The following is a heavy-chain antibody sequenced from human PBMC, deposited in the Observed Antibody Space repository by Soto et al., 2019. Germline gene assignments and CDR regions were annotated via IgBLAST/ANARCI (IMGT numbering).Heavy chain of an antibody. CDR2: IDPSDSYT. CDR1: GYSFTSYW. D-gene: IGHD1-26*01. Sequence: GESLKISCKGSGYSFTSYWISWVRQMPGKGLEWMGRIDPSDSYTNYSPSFQGHVTISADKSISTAYLQWSSLKASDTAMYYCARTDGWELLSYFDYFCQQNLLTISS. CDR3: ARTDGWELLSYFDY. V-gene: IGHV5-10-1*01. J-gene: IGHJ4*02.